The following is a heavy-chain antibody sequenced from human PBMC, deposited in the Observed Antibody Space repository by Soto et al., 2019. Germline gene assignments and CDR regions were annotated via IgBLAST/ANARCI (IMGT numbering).Heavy chain of an antibody. V-gene: IGHV3-23*01. Sequence: EVQLLESGGGLVQPGGSLRLSCTASGFTLTSYAINWVRQAPGKGVEWVSATTGGAGLTYYADSVKGRFSVSSDNPGNTLYLQLNSLRPEDTAVYYCARVDRGSVARPTRLDPWGQGTLVTVSS. D-gene: IGHD2-21*01. J-gene: IGHJ5*02. CDR3: ARVDRGSVARPTRLDP. CDR2: TTGGAGLT. CDR1: GFTLTSYA.